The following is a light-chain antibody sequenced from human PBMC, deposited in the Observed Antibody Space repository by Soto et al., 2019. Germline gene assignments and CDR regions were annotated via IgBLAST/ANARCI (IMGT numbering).Light chain of an antibody. J-gene: IGLJ2*01. CDR1: SSNIGSNY. CDR2: RNN. Sequence: QSVLTQPPSASGTPGQRVIISCSGSSSNIGSNYVYWYQQLPGTAPKPLIYRNNQRPSGVPDRFSGSKSGTSASLAISGLRSEDEADYYCAAWDDSLSGLVFGGGTQLTAL. V-gene: IGLV1-47*01. CDR3: AAWDDSLSGLV.